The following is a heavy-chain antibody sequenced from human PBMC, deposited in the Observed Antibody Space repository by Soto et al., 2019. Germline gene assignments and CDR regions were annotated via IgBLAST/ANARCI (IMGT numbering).Heavy chain of an antibody. D-gene: IGHD3-10*01. Sequence: GGSLRLSCSASGFTFSSYAMHWVRQAPGRGPEYVSAISSNGGSTYYADSVKGRFTISRDNSKNTLYLQMSSLRAEDTAVYYCVKDITLVGYYYYGMDVWGQGATVTVSS. CDR1: GFTFSSYA. J-gene: IGHJ6*02. V-gene: IGHV3-64D*08. CDR3: VKDITLVGYYYYGMDV. CDR2: ISSNGGST.